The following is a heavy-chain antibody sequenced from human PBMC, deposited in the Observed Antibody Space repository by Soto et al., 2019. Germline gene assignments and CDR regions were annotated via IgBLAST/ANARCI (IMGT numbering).Heavy chain of an antibody. D-gene: IGHD2-15*01. CDR3: ARTYCSGGSCYSGSPSHFDH. CDR2: IYYSGST. J-gene: IGHJ4*02. CDR1: GGSISSSSYY. Sequence: PSETLSLTCTVSGGSISSSSYYWGWIRQPPGKGLEWIGSIYYSGSTYYNPSLKSRVTISVDTSKNQFSLKLSSVTAADTAVYYCARTYCSGGSCYSGSPSHFDHWGQGALVTVSS. V-gene: IGHV4-39*01.